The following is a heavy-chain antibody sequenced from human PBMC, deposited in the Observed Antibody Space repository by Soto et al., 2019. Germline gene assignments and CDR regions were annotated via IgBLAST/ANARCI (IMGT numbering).Heavy chain of an antibody. CDR1: GFTFSSYA. J-gene: IGHJ4*02. CDR2: ISYHGNNR. D-gene: IGHD2-8*01. V-gene: IGHV3-30-3*01. CDR3: ARESCPNGVCRAVDS. Sequence: QVQLVESGGNVVQPGKSLRLSCAASGFTFSSYAMHWVRQAPGKGLEWVALISYHGNNRYYADSVKGRFTISRDNSKNTLYLLMNSLRAEDTAVLYCARESCPNGVCRAVDSWGQGTLVTVSS.